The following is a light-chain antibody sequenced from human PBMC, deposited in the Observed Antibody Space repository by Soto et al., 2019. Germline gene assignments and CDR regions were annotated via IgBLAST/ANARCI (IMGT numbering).Light chain of an antibody. CDR3: SSYAGSNNHVV. J-gene: IGLJ2*01. V-gene: IGLV2-8*01. Sequence: QSALTQPPSASGSPGQSVTISCTGTSSDVGGYNYVSWYQQHPGKAPKLMIYEVSKRPSGVPDRFAGSKSGNTASLPVSGLQAEDEADYYCSSYAGSNNHVVFGGGTQVTVL. CDR1: SSDVGGYNY. CDR2: EVS.